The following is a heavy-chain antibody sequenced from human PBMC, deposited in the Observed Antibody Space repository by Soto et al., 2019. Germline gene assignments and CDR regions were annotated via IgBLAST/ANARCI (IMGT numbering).Heavy chain of an antibody. D-gene: IGHD3-16*02. CDR3: ARETMIPLGGDIEGLDY. CDR2: FNPRGGDT. V-gene: IGHV1-46*02. J-gene: IGHJ4*02. Sequence: QVQLVQSGAEVKKPGASVKVSCEASGYTFNNYYMHWVRQAPGQGLEWMGIFNPRGGDTSYAEKFQGRFTLTRSTSTSTVYMDLSTLRSEDTAMYYCARETMIPLGGDIEGLDYWGQGTLVTVS. CDR1: GYTFNNYY.